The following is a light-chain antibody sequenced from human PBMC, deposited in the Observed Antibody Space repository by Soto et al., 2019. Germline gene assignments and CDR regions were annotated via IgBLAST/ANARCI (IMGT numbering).Light chain of an antibody. Sequence: EIVLTQSPGTLSLSPGERATLSCRASQSLSSSQLAWYQQKPGQAPRLLIHDASSRATGISDRFTGSGSGTDFTLTITTLEPEDFAVYYCQQYCSSPRTFGLGTKVEI. CDR1: QSLSSSQ. CDR2: DAS. V-gene: IGKV3-20*01. J-gene: IGKJ1*01. CDR3: QQYCSSPRT.